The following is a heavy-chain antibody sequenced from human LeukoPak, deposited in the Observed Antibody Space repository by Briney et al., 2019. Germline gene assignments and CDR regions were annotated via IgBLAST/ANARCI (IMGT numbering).Heavy chain of an antibody. Sequence: SETLSLTCTVSGGSISSGSYYWSWIRQPAGKGLEWIGYIYYSGSTNYNPSLKSRVTISVDTSKNQFSLKLSSVTAADTAVYYCARGGSSWYHPYYFDYWGQGTLVTVSS. CDR2: IYYSGST. CDR3: ARGGSSWYHPYYFDY. D-gene: IGHD6-13*01. CDR1: GGSISSGSYY. J-gene: IGHJ4*02. V-gene: IGHV4-61*10.